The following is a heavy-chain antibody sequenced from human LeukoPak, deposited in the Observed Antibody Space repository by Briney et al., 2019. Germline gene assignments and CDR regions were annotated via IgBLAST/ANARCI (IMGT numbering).Heavy chain of an antibody. CDR3: ARLRARYSSSWRDC. V-gene: IGHV4-39*01. J-gene: IGHJ4*02. CDR1: GGSISSSSYY. CDR2: IYYSGST. D-gene: IGHD6-13*01. Sequence: PSETLSLTCTVSGGSISSSSYYWGWIRQPPGKGLEWIGSIYYSGSTYYNPSLKSRVTISVDTSKNQFSLKLSSVTAADTAVYYCARLRARYSSSWRDCWGQGTLVTVSS.